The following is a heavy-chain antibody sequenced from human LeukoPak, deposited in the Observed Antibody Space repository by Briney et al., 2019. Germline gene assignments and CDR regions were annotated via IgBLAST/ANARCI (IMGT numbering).Heavy chain of an antibody. J-gene: IGHJ6*02. V-gene: IGHV3-33*08. CDR3: ARAPTTVTKYTLPYYYYYGMDV. CDR2: IWYDGSNK. D-gene: IGHD4-17*01. Sequence: GGSLRLSCAASGFTFDDYAMHWVRQAPGKGLEWVAVIWYDGSNKYYADSVKGRFTVSRDNSKNTLYLQMNSLRAEDTAVYYCARAPTTVTKYTLPYYYYYGMDVWGQGTTVTVSS. CDR1: GFTFDDYA.